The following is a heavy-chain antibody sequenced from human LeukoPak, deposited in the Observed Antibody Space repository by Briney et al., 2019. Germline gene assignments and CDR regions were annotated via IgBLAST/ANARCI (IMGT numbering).Heavy chain of an antibody. CDR1: GFTFDEHV. Sequence: PGGSLRLSCAASGFTFDEHVMHWVRQDPVKGLEWVSLISGDGGTTYYADSVKGRFTIFKDNSKNSLYLQMNSFRTEDAALHYCANAPLPANGLFYYYGMDVWGQGTTVTVSS. CDR2: ISGDGGTT. J-gene: IGHJ6*02. V-gene: IGHV3-43*02. D-gene: IGHD2-2*01. CDR3: ANAPLPANGLFYYYGMDV.